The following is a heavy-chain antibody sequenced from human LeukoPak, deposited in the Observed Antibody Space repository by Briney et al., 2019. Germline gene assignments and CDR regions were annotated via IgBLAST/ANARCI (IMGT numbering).Heavy chain of an antibody. CDR3: AKQGVVTPGLFDY. J-gene: IGHJ4*02. D-gene: IGHD3-3*01. V-gene: IGHV3-21*04. CDR2: ISSSSSYI. Sequence: GGSLRLSCAASGFTFSSYSMNWVRQAPGKGLEWVSSISSSSSYIYYADSVKGRFTISRDNAKNSLYLQMNSLRAEDTALYYCAKQGVVTPGLFDYWGQGTLVTVSS. CDR1: GFTFSSYS.